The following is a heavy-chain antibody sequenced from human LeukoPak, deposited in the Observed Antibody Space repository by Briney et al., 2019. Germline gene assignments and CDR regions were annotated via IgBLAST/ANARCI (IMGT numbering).Heavy chain of an antibody. CDR3: ARGPHIAAAGTGPQTY. J-gene: IGHJ4*02. CDR2: INPNSGAT. Sequence: ASVKVSCKASGYIFTGYYMHWVRQAPGQGLEWMGWINPNSGATDYAQRFQGRVTMTRDTSISTAYMELSSQRSDDTAVYYCARGPHIAAAGTGPQTYWGQGTLVTVSS. D-gene: IGHD6-13*01. V-gene: IGHV1-2*02. CDR1: GYIFTGYY.